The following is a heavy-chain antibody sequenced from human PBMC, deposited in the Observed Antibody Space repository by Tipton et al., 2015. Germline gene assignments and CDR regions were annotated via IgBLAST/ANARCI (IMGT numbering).Heavy chain of an antibody. CDR2: ISSSSSTI. J-gene: IGHJ3*02. CDR1: GFSISRDS. V-gene: IGHV3-48*01. Sequence: SLRLSCAASGFSISRDSMNWVRQAPGKGLEWVSYISSSSSTIYYADSVKGRLTVSRDNARESLYLQMNSLRAEDTAVYYCAREYSGSLVAFDIWGQGTMVTVSS. CDR3: AREYSGSLVAFDI. D-gene: IGHD1-26*01.